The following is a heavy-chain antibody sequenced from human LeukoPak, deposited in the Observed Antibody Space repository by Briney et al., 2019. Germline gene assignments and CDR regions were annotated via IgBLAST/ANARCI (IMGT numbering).Heavy chain of an antibody. CDR1: GYTLTELS. J-gene: IGHJ4*02. D-gene: IGHD3-22*01. V-gene: IGHV1-24*01. Sequence: ASVKVSCKVSGYTLTELSMHWVRQAPGKGLEWMGGFDPEDGETIYAQKLQGRLTMTTDTSTSTAYMELRSLRSDDTAVYYCARWGPYDSSAYYDPPPLDYWGQGTLVTVSS. CDR2: FDPEDGET. CDR3: ARWGPYDSSAYYDPPPLDY.